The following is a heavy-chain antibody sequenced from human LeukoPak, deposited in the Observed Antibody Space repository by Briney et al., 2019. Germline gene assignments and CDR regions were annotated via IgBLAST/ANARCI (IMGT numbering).Heavy chain of an antibody. CDR1: GGSFSGYY. CDR3: ATRGYYYVSDY. J-gene: IGHJ4*02. D-gene: IGHD3-22*01. CDR2: INDSGSI. Sequence: SETLSLTCAVYGGSFSGYYWIWIRQSPGKGLEWIGEINDSGSINYNPSLKSRVTISVDASKTQFSLKLSSVTAADTAVYYCATRGYYYVSDYWGRGTLVTVSS. V-gene: IGHV4-34*01.